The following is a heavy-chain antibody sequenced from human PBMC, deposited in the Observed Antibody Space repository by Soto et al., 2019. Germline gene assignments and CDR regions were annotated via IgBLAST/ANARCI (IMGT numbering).Heavy chain of an antibody. CDR3: ARDPLFDYIWGNFNWFDP. V-gene: IGHV1-18*01. CDR2: ISAYNGNT. Sequence: GASVKVSCKASGYTFTSYGISWVRQAPGQGLEWMGWISAYNGNTNYAQKLQGRVTMTTDTSTSTAYMELRSLRSDDTAVYYCARDPLFDYIWGNFNWFDPWGQGTLVTVSS. J-gene: IGHJ5*02. CDR1: GYTFTSYG. D-gene: IGHD3-16*01.